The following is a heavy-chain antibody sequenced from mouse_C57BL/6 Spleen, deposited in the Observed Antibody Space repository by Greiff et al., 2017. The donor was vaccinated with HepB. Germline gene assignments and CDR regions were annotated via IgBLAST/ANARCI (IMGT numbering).Heavy chain of an antibody. CDR2: ISDGGSYT. V-gene: IGHV5-4*01. CDR3: ARDRTTVVAEDWYFDV. Sequence: EVHLVESGGGLVKPGGSLKLSCAASGFTFGSYAMSWVRQTPEKRLEWVATISDGGSYTYYPDNVKGRFTISRDNAKNNLYLQMSHLKSEDTAMYYCARDRTTVVAEDWYFDVWGTGTTVTVSS. J-gene: IGHJ1*03. CDR1: GFTFGSYA. D-gene: IGHD1-1*01.